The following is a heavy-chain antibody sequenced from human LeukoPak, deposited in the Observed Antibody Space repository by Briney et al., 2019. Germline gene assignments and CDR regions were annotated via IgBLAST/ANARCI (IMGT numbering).Heavy chain of an antibody. D-gene: IGHD6-19*01. V-gene: IGHV1-18*01. CDR2: INTYNGNT. J-gene: IGHJ1*01. Sequence: GASVKVSCKASGYTFISYGINWVRQAPGQGLEWMGWINTYNGNTNYTQKFQGRVTMTTDTSTSTAYMELRSLRSDDTAVYYCARVPQWLEYFQHWGQGTLVTVSS. CDR3: ARVPQWLEYFQH. CDR1: GYTFISYG.